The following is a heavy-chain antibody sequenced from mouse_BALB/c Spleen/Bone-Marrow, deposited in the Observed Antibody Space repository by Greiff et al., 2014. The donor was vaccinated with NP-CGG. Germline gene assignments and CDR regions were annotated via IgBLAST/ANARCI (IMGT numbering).Heavy chain of an antibody. CDR1: GYSFTGYF. CDR3: GSSGDYGSSCFDY. Sequence: VQLQQSGPELVKPGASVKISCKASGYSFTGYFMNWVKQSHGKSLEWIGRIDPYNGDTFYNQKFKGKATLTVDTSSSTAYMQLLILTSDVAAVDYCGSSGDYGSSCFDYWGAGTTVTVSS. J-gene: IGHJ1*01. V-gene: IGHV1-37*01. CDR2: IDPYNGDT. D-gene: IGHD1-1*01.